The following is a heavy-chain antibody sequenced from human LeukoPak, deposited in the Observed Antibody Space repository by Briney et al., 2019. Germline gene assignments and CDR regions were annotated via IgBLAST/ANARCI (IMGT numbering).Heavy chain of an antibody. J-gene: IGHJ4*02. V-gene: IGHV3-64D*06. CDR1: GFTFNNYA. D-gene: IGHD3-22*01. CDR3: VKDPSQAYYYDSSGYGY. Sequence: GGSLRLSCSASGFTFNNYAMHWVRQAPGKGLECVSAISSNGGSTYYADSVKGRFTISRDNSKNTLYLQMSSLRAEDTAVYYCVKDPSQAYYYDSSGYGYWGQGTLVTVSS. CDR2: ISSNGGST.